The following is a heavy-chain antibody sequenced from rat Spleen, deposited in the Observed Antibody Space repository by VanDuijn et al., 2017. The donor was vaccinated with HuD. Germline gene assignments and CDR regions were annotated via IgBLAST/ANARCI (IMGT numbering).Heavy chain of an antibody. CDR1: GYSITSSYR. Sequence: EVQLQESGPGLVKPSQSLSLTCSVTGYSITSSYRWNWIRKFPGNKLEWMEYINSAGSTNYNPSLKSRISITRDTSKNQFFLQVNSVTTEDTATYYCARGGLGAYWGQGVMVTVSS. CDR2: INSAGST. V-gene: IGHV3-3*01. J-gene: IGHJ2*01. D-gene: IGHD5-1*01. CDR3: ARGGLGAY.